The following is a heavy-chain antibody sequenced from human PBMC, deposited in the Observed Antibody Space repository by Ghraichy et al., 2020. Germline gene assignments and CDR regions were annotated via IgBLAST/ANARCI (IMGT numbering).Heavy chain of an antibody. CDR3: ARHRRVGLRSPDAFDI. CDR2: IYPGDSDT. D-gene: IGHD4-17*01. CDR1: GYSFTTYW. V-gene: IGHV5-51*01. J-gene: IGHJ3*02. Sequence: GESLNISCMDSGYSFTTYWIGWVRQMPGKGLEWMGIIYPGDSDTRYSPSFQGQVTISADKSISTAYLQWSSLKASDTAMYYCARHRRVGLRSPDAFDIWGQGTMVTVSS.